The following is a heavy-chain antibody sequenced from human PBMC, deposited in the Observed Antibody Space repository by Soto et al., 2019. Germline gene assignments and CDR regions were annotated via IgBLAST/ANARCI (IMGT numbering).Heavy chain of an antibody. CDR1: GFSVSAYT. V-gene: IGHV3-30*09. CDR2: ISSDGNHK. D-gene: IGHD1-1*01. J-gene: IGHJ4*02. Sequence: QVQLVESGGGVVQPGRSLRLSCAASGFSVSAYTIHWVRQAPGKGLEWVAVISSDGNHKYYTDSVKGRFAISRDTSTNTVFLQMSSLGTEDTAVYYCARWEQPLFAYWGQGTLVTVSS. CDR3: ARWEQPLFAY.